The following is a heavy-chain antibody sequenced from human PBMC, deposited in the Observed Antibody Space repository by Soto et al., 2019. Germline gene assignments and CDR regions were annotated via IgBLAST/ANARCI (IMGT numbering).Heavy chain of an antibody. CDR3: ARALWDYRSGFQH. V-gene: IGHV3-66*01. CDR2: IYSGGST. J-gene: IGHJ1*01. CDR1: GFTVSSNY. Sequence: EVQLVESGGGLVQPGGSLRLSCAASGFTVSSNYMSWVRQAPGKGLEWVSVIYSGGSTSYADSVKGRFTLSRYNSKNTLYLQMTSLRAEDTAVYYCARALWDYRSGFQHWGQGTLVTVSS. D-gene: IGHD6-25*01.